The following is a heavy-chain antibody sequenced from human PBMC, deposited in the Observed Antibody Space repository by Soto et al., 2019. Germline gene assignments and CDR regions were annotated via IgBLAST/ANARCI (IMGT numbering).Heavy chain of an antibody. D-gene: IGHD6-19*01. CDR2: IIPIFGTA. CDR1: GGTFSSYA. CDR3: ARGRTWYSSGWGSYSYYGMDV. Sequence: SVKVSCKASGGTFSSYAISWVRQAPGQGLEWMGGIIPIFGTANYAQKFQDRGTITADESTSTAYMELSSLRSEDTAVYYCARGRTWYSSGWGSYSYYGMDVWGQGTTVTVSS. V-gene: IGHV1-69*13. J-gene: IGHJ6*02.